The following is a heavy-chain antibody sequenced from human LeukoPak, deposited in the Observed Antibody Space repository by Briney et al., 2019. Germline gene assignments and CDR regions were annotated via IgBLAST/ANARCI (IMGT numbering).Heavy chain of an antibody. V-gene: IGHV3-23*01. CDR1: GFTFSTYD. Sequence: GGSLRLSCAASGFTFSTYDMSWVRQAPGKGLEWVSIISISGSSTYYADSVEGRFTISRENSKNTLYLQMNSLRAEDTAVYYCAKKLLGTTGHFDYWGQGTLVAVSS. CDR2: ISISGSST. D-gene: IGHD1-7*01. J-gene: IGHJ4*02. CDR3: AKKLLGTTGHFDY.